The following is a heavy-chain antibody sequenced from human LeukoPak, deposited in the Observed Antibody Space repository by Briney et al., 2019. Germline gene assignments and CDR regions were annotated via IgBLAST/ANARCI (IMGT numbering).Heavy chain of an antibody. D-gene: IGHD5-24*01. Sequence: GGSLRLSCAASGITFSAYWMSWVRQAPGKGLEWVANIKQDGSEKYYVDSVKGRFTISRDNGKNSLYLQMNSLRAEDTAVYYCASGDGYNGFDYWGQGTLVTVSS. CDR1: GITFSAYW. V-gene: IGHV3-7*01. CDR3: ASGDGYNGFDY. CDR2: IKQDGSEK. J-gene: IGHJ4*02.